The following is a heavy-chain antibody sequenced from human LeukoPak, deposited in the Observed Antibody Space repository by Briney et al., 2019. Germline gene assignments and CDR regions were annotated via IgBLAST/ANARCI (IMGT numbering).Heavy chain of an antibody. J-gene: IGHJ4*02. CDR2: ISYGGST. CDR3: AREYSSSSATIYFDC. V-gene: IGHV4-59*12. Sequence: SETLSLTCTVSGGSISSYYWTWIRQPPGRGLEWVGYISYGGSTNYNPSLKSRVTISVDTSTNQFSLKLSSVTAADTAVYYCAREYSSSSATIYFDCWGQGTLVTVSS. D-gene: IGHD6-13*01. CDR1: GGSISSYY.